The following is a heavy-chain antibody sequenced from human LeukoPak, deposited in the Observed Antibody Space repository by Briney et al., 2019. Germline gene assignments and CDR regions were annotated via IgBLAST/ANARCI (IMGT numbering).Heavy chain of an antibody. D-gene: IGHD2-2*03. CDR1: GFTVSSNY. Sequence: PGGSLRLSCAASGFTVSSNYMNWVRQAPGKGLEWVSVFYSGDSTYYADSVKGRFTISIDNAKNTLYLQMKSLRADDTAVYYCARRFGYCSSTSCRDYWGQGTLVTVSS. CDR2: FYSGDST. J-gene: IGHJ4*02. CDR3: ARRFGYCSSTSCRDY. V-gene: IGHV3-66*01.